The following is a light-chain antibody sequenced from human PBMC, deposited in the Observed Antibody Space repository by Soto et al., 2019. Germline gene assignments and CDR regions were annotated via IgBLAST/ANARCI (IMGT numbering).Light chain of an antibody. CDR1: QSVTSSY. Sequence: EIVLTQSPATLSLSPGERATLSCGASQSVTSSYLAWYQQKPGLAPRLLIYDASSRATGIPDRFSGSVSGTDFTLTISRLEPEDFAVYYCQQYGSSPPVTFGQGTRLEI. V-gene: IGKV3D-20*01. J-gene: IGKJ5*01. CDR2: DAS. CDR3: QQYGSSPPVT.